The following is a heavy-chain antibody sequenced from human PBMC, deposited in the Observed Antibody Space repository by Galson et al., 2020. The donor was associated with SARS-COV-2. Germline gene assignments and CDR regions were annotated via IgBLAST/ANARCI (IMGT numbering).Heavy chain of an antibody. D-gene: IGHD2-2*01. V-gene: IGHV1-46*01. CDR3: ASSSSCHRQYGMDV. CDR2: INPNDGST. J-gene: IGHJ6*02. CDR1: GYTFTSYY. Sequence: ASVKVSCKASGYTFTSYYMHWVRQAPGQGLEWMGKINPNDGSTSYAQKFQGRVTMTRDTSTSTVYMELSSLRSEDTAMYYCASSSSCHRQYGMDVWGQGTTVTVSS.